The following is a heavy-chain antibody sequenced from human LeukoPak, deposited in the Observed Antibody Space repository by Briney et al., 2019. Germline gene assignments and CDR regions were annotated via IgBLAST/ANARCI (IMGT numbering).Heavy chain of an antibody. Sequence: PGGSLRLSCAASGFTFSSYSMNWVRQAPGKGLEWVSSISSSSSYIYYADSVKGRFTISRDNAKNSLYLQMNSLRAEDTAVYYCARDSLLPLRYCSGGSCYPSFGYWGQGTLVTVSS. D-gene: IGHD2-15*01. CDR1: GFTFSSYS. CDR2: ISSSSSYI. V-gene: IGHV3-21*01. J-gene: IGHJ4*02. CDR3: ARDSLLPLRYCSGGSCYPSFGY.